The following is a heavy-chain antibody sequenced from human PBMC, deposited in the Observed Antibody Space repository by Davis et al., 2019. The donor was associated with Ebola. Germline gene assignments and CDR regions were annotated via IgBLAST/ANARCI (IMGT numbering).Heavy chain of an antibody. CDR3: ARDHGGGRMDV. CDR1: GGSISNYY. V-gene: IGHV4-59*01. CDR2: IHYMGCT. J-gene: IGHJ6*02. Sequence: MPGGSLRLSCTISGGSISNYYWTWIRQPPGKVLEWNGNIHYMGCTHPSPSLKSRVTFFIDTSTDEFSLKLTSVTAADTAVYYCARDHGGGRMDVWGQGTTVTVSS. D-gene: IGHD3-16*01.